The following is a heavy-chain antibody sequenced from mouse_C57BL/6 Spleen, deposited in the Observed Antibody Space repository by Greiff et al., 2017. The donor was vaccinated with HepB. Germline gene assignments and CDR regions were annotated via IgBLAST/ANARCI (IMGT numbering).Heavy chain of an antibody. CDR2: IWTGGGT. CDR1: GFSFTSYA. Sequence: QVQLQESGPGLVAPSQSLSITCTVSGFSFTSYAISWVRQPPGKGLEWLGVIWTGGGTNYNSALKSRLSISKDNSKSQVFLKMNSLQTDDTARYYCARKRDYGNYFYAMDYWGQGTSVTVSS. D-gene: IGHD2-1*01. J-gene: IGHJ4*01. CDR3: ARKRDYGNYFYAMDY. V-gene: IGHV2-9-1*01.